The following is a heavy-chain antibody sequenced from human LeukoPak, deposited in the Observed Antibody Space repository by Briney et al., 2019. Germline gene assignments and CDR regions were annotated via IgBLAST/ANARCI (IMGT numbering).Heavy chain of an antibody. CDR3: AKDSGLLDYYGSGTPGAFDI. CDR1: GFTFSSYA. Sequence: GGSLRLSCAASGFTFSSYAMSWVRQAPGKGLEWVSAISGSGGSTYYADSVKGRFTISRDNSKNTLYLQMNSLRAEDTAVYYCAKDSGLLDYYGSGTPGAFDIWGQGTMVTVSS. J-gene: IGHJ3*02. V-gene: IGHV3-23*01. D-gene: IGHD3-10*01. CDR2: ISGSGGST.